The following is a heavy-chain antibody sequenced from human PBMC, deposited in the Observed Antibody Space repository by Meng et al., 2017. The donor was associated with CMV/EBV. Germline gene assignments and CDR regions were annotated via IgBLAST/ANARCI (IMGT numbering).Heavy chain of an antibody. V-gene: IGHV3-33*06. J-gene: IGHJ3*02. CDR1: GFTFSSYG. D-gene: IGHD3-3*01. Sequence: GGSLRLSCAASGFTFSSYGMHWVRQAPGKGLEWVAVIWYDGSNKYYADSVKGRFTISRDNSKNTLYLQMNSLRAEDTAVYYCAKDEVGVVIVGAFDIWGQGTMVTVSS. CDR3: AKDEVGVVIVGAFDI. CDR2: IWYDGSNK.